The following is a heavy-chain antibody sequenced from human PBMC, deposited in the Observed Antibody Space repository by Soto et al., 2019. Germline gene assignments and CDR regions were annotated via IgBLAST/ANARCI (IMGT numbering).Heavy chain of an antibody. Sequence: EVQLVESGGVVVQPGGSLRLSCAASGFSFDEYTMHWVRQGPGKGLEWVSLITWDGGSTYYADCVKGRFTISRDNSKNSLYLKMKSLRTEDTALYYWEKDINSSGWSSLDSWGQGTLVTVSS. D-gene: IGHD6-19*01. CDR3: EKDINSSGWSSLDS. CDR1: GFSFDEYT. CDR2: ITWDGGST. V-gene: IGHV3-43*01. J-gene: IGHJ4*02.